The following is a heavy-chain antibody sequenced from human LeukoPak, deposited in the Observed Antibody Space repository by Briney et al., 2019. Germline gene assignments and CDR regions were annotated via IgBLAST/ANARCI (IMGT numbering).Heavy chain of an antibody. V-gene: IGHV4-34*01. CDR1: GGSFSGYY. CDR3: ARELVAATPGPFDY. CDR2: INHSGST. Sequence: SETLSLTCAVYGGSFSGYYWSWLRQPPGKGLEWIGEINHSGSTNYNPSLKSRVTISVDTSKNQFSLKLSSVTAADTAVYYCARELVAATPGPFDYWGQGTLVTVSS. J-gene: IGHJ4*02. D-gene: IGHD2-15*01.